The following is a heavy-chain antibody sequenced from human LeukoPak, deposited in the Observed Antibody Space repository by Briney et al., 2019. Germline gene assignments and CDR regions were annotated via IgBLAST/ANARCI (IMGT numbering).Heavy chain of an antibody. J-gene: IGHJ5*02. Sequence: PSETLSLTCTVSGGSISSYYWSWIRQPPGKGLEWIGYIYYSGSTNYNPSLESRVTISVDTSKNQFSLKLSSVTAADTAVYYCARHPVVNYWFDPWGQGTLVTVSS. CDR2: IYYSGST. D-gene: IGHD4-23*01. V-gene: IGHV4-59*08. CDR1: GGSISSYY. CDR3: ARHPVVNYWFDP.